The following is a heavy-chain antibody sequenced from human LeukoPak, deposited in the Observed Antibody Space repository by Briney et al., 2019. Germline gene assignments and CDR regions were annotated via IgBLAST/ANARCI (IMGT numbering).Heavy chain of an antibody. V-gene: IGHV3-74*01. D-gene: IGHD3-10*01. Sequence: GGPLRLSCAASGFTFSSYGMHWVRQAPGKGLVWVSRINSDGSSTSYADSVKGRFTISRDNAKNTLYLQMNSLRAEDTAVYYCASSFGWFDPWGQGTLVTVSS. CDR1: GFTFSSYG. CDR3: ASSFGWFDP. CDR2: INSDGSST. J-gene: IGHJ5*02.